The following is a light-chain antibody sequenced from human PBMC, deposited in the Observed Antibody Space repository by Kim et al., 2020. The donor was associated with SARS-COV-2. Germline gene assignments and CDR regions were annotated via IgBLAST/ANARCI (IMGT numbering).Light chain of an antibody. CDR2: AAS. V-gene: IGKV1-6*01. CDR1: QGIRND. Sequence: SASVGDRVTITGRASQGIRNDLGWYQQKPGKAPKLLIYAASSLQSGVPSRFSGSGSGTDFTLTISSLQPEEFATYYCLQDYNYPYTFGQGTKLEI. CDR3: LQDYNYPYT. J-gene: IGKJ2*01.